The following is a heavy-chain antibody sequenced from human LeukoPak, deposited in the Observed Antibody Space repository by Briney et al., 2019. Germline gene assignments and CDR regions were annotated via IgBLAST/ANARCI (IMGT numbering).Heavy chain of an antibody. Sequence: GGSLRLSCAASGFTVSSNFMTWGRQAPGKRLKWVSLIYSGGNTYYADSVRGRFTISRDNAKNRLYLQMNSLRVEDTAVYYCARSITGNAFDIWGQGTLVIVSS. CDR2: IYSGGNT. D-gene: IGHD1-20*01. CDR1: GFTVSSNF. J-gene: IGHJ3*02. V-gene: IGHV3-66*01. CDR3: ARSITGNAFDI.